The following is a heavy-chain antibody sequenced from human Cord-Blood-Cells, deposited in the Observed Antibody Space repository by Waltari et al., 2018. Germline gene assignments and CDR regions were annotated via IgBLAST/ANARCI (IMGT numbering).Heavy chain of an antibody. Sequence: QLQLQESGSGLEKPPQTLCLTCAVSGGSISSGGYTWSWMRQPRGKGRAWIGYIYYSGSTCYNPSLKSRVTISVDRSKTQFSLKLSSVTAADTAVYYCARVGRHDAFDIWGQGTMVTVSS. CDR3: ARVGRHDAFDI. V-gene: IGHV4-30-2*01. D-gene: IGHD6-25*01. CDR2: IYYSGST. CDR1: GGSISSGGYT. J-gene: IGHJ3*02.